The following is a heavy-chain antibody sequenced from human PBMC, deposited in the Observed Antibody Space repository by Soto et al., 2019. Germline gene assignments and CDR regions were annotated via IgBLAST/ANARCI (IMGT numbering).Heavy chain of an antibody. V-gene: IGHV1-3*04. CDR3: ARGVRAVVESSYEAFDI. D-gene: IGHD6-19*01. Sequence: QVQLVQSGTEVRRPGASVKVSCRASGYTFIRYAIFWVRQAPGDRLEWMGWINTDKGETKYSQRLQGRVSMTRDLYANTVYMELSSLTSEDTAVYYCARGVRAVVESSYEAFDIWGQGTVVTVAS. CDR1: GYTFIRYA. J-gene: IGHJ3*02. CDR2: INTDKGET.